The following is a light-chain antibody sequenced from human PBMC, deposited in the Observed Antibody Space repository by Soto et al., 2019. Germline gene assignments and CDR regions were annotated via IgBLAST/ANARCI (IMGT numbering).Light chain of an antibody. Sequence: QSALTQPASVSGSPGQSITISCTGTSSDVGGYKYVSWYQQHPGKAPKLMLYEVTNRPSGVSNRFSGSKSGNTASLTISGLQAEDEADYYCSSFTSSSIYVVFGGGTKVTVL. V-gene: IGLV2-14*01. J-gene: IGLJ2*01. CDR3: SSFTSSSIYVV. CDR1: SSDVGGYKY. CDR2: EVT.